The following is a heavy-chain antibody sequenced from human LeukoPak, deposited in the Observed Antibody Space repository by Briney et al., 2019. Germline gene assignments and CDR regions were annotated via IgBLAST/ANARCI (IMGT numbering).Heavy chain of an antibody. CDR3: ASHPRGYDSSGYVDY. Sequence: SETLSLTCTVSGGSISSGGYYWSWIRQHPGTGLEWIGYIYYSGSTYYNPSLKSRVTISVDTSKNQFSLKLSSVTAADTVVYYCASHPRGYDSSGYVDYWGQGTLVTVSP. CDR2: IYYSGST. V-gene: IGHV4-31*03. CDR1: GGSISSGGYY. D-gene: IGHD3-22*01. J-gene: IGHJ4*02.